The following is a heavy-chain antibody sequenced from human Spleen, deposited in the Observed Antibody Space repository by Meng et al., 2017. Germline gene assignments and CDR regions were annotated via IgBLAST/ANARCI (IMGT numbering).Heavy chain of an antibody. V-gene: IGHV4-4*02. CDR1: GGSISSSNW. CDR2: IFHSGST. Sequence: QGQLQDAGPGLWRASGTLSLTCAGSGGSISSSNWWSWVRHPPGKGLEWIGEIFHSGSTKYNPSLKSRVTISVDKSKNQFSLKLSSVTAADTAVYYCARGRNTQQWLVGRKVADYWGQGTLVTVSS. D-gene: IGHD6-19*01. CDR3: ARGRNTQQWLVGRKVADY. J-gene: IGHJ4*02.